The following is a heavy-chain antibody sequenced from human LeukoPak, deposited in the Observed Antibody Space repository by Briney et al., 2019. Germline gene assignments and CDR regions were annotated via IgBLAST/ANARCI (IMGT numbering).Heavy chain of an antibody. Sequence: SDTLSLTCTVSGASISAFHWTWFRQPAGKTREWIGLIYSSGSTLLNPSLKTLVALSLDLTKNKLSLRLTSLTAAVTAMNYCARKDGDYWGQRTLVTVSS. CDR1: GASISAFH. CDR3: ARKDGDY. V-gene: IGHV4-4*07. J-gene: IGHJ4*02. CDR2: IYSSGST.